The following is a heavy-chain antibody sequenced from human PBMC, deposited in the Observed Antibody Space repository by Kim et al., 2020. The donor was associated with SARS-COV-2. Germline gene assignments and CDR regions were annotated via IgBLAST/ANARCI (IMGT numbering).Heavy chain of an antibody. V-gene: IGHV3-11*06. CDR3: ARVRTYYYDSSGYYSDY. Sequence: VKGRFTISRDNAKNSLYLQMNSLRAEDTAVYYCARVRTYYYDSSGYYSDYWGQGTLVTVSS. J-gene: IGHJ4*02. D-gene: IGHD3-22*01.